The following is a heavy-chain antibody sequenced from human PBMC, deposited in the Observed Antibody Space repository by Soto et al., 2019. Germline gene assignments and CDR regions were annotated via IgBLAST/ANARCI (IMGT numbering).Heavy chain of an antibody. J-gene: IGHJ4*02. Sequence: EVQLLESGGGLVQPGGSLRLSCAASRFSFSRYAMTWVRQAPGKGLEWVSGVSSSGVTTYYADSVKGRFTISRDNSNNTLYLQMNSLRADDTAIYYCASAGSGYYAYYFDQWGQGTLVTVSS. V-gene: IGHV3-23*01. D-gene: IGHD3-22*01. CDR3: ASAGSGYYAYYFDQ. CDR1: RFSFSRYA. CDR2: VSSSGVTT.